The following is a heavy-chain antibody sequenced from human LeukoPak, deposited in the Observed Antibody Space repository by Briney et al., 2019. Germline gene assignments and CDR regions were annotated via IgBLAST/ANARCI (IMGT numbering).Heavy chain of an antibody. V-gene: IGHV4-39*07. CDR1: GDSFTSVTDY. CDR2: GDYSGGT. J-gene: IGHJ4*02. CDR3: AGERGEEYSSGRYKTNYFYN. D-gene: IGHD6-19*01. Sequence: NPSETLSLTCTVSGDSFTSVTDYWAWIRQPPGKGLEWIASGDYSGGTYYNPSLESRVAISADMSKNQMSLKLTSVTGADTAVYYCAGERGEEYSSGRYKTNYFYNWGQGIRVTVSS.